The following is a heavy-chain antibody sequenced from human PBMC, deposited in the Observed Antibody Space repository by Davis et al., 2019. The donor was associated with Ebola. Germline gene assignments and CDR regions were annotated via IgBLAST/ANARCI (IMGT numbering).Heavy chain of an antibody. CDR1: GFTFDDYV. CDR3: ATPGEQWLDEGSYMDV. V-gene: IGHV3-9*01. J-gene: IGHJ6*03. CDR2: ISWNSGSI. D-gene: IGHD6-19*01. Sequence: SLKISCAASGFTFDDYVMHWVWQAPGKGLEWVGGISWNSGSIGYADSVKGRFTISRDNAKNSLYLQMNSLRAEDTAVYYCATPGEQWLDEGSYMDVWGKGTTVTVSS.